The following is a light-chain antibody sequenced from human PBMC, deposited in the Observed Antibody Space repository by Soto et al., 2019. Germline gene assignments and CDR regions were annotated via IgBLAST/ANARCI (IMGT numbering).Light chain of an antibody. CDR3: QQSYSTPRT. J-gene: IGKJ1*01. CDR2: AAS. Sequence: DIQITQTQSSLSASAGDRVSITCRASQSISSYLNWYQQKPGKAPKLLIYAASSLQSGVPSRFSGSGSGTDFTLTISSLQPEDFATYYCQQSYSTPRTFGQATKVDI. CDR1: QSISSY. V-gene: IGKV1-39*01.